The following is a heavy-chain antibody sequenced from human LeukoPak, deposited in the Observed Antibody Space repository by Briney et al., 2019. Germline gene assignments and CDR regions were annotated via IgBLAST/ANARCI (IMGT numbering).Heavy chain of an antibody. CDR3: ARDQSTYYYDSSGYYPFDY. CDR1: GYTFTSYA. CDR2: IIPILGIA. J-gene: IGHJ4*02. D-gene: IGHD3-22*01. V-gene: IGHV1-69*04. Sequence: SVKVSFKASGYTFTSYAISWVRQAPGQGLEWMGRIIPILGIANYSQKFQGRVTITADKSTSTAYMELSSLRSEDTAVYYCARDQSTYYYDSSGYYPFDYWGQGTLVTVSS.